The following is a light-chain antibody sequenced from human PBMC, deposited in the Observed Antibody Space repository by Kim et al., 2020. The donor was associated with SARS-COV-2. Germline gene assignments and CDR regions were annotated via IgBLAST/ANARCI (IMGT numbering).Light chain of an antibody. Sequence: QKVTISCSGSSSNIGNNYVSWYQQCPGTAPKLLIYDNNNRPSGIPDRFSGSKSGTSATLGITGLQTGDEADYYCGTWDSSLSPNWVFGGGTKLTVL. CDR1: SSNIGNNY. V-gene: IGLV1-51*01. J-gene: IGLJ3*02. CDR3: GTWDSSLSPNWV. CDR2: DNN.